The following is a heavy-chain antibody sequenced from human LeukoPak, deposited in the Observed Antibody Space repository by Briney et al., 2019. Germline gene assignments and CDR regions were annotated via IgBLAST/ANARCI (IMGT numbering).Heavy chain of an antibody. Sequence: GGSLRLSCAASGFTFSSYSMNWVRQAPGKGLEWVSSISSSSSYIYYADSVKGRFTISRDNAKNSLYLQMNSLRAEDTAVYYCAREREVSSSGYYYMDAWGKGTTVTVSS. D-gene: IGHD6-6*01. CDR2: ISSSSSYI. J-gene: IGHJ6*03. V-gene: IGHV3-21*01. CDR1: GFTFSSYS. CDR3: AREREVSSSGYYYMDA.